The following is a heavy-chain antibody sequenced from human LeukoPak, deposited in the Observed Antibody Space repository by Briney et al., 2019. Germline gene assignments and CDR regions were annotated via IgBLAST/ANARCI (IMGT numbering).Heavy chain of an antibody. Sequence: PSETLSLTCTVSGGSISSYYWSWIRQPPGKGLEWIGYIYNSGSTNYNPSLRSPVTISVDTSKNQFSLKLSSVTAADTAVYYCACLTTADAFDIWGQGTMVTVSS. J-gene: IGHJ3*02. CDR2: IYNSGST. CDR1: GGSISSYY. CDR3: ACLTTADAFDI. D-gene: IGHD3-22*01. V-gene: IGHV4-59*01.